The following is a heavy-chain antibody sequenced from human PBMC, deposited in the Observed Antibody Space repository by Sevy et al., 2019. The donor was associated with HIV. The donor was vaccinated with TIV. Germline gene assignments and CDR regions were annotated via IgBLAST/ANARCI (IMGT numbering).Heavy chain of an antibody. CDR1: GGTFSSYA. Sequence: ASVKVSCKASGGTFSSYAISWVRQAPGQGLEWMGGIIPIFGTANYPQKFQGRVTITADESTGTAYMELSSLRSEDTAVYYCARGYCGGDCYLAEYFQHWGQGTLVTVSS. V-gene: IGHV1-69*13. D-gene: IGHD2-21*02. J-gene: IGHJ1*01. CDR2: IIPIFGTA. CDR3: ARGYCGGDCYLAEYFQH.